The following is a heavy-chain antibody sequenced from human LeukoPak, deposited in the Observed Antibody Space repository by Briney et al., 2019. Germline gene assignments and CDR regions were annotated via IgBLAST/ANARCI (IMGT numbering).Heavy chain of an antibody. Sequence: GSLRLSCAASGFTFSSYAMHWVRQAPGKGLEWVAVISYDGSNKYYADSVKGRFTISRDNSRNTLYLQMNSLRAEDTAVYYCARDDYDAFDIWGQGTMVTVSS. CDR3: ARDDYDAFDI. V-gene: IGHV3-30*04. CDR1: GFTFSSYA. J-gene: IGHJ3*02. D-gene: IGHD3-16*01. CDR2: ISYDGSNK.